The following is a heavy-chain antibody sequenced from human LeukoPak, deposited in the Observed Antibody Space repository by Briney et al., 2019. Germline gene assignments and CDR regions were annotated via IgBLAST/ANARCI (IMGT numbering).Heavy chain of an antibody. CDR2: MYHTGST. Sequence: SETLSLTCTVSGYSISSAYYWGWIRQPPGMGLEWIGSMYHTGSTYYNPSLKSRVTISIDTPKNQFSLRLSSVTAADTAVYYCVRGEADFDYRGQRTLVTVSS. J-gene: IGHJ4*02. CDR1: GYSISSAYY. CDR3: VRGEADFDY. D-gene: IGHD1-26*01. V-gene: IGHV4-38-2*02.